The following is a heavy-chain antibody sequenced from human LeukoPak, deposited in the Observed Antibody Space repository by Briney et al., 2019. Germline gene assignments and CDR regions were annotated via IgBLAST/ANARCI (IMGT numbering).Heavy chain of an antibody. CDR3: ASDSPYYGMDV. Sequence: GGSLRLSCVASGFTFSTHWMHWVRQVPGKGLLWVSRINSDGSATIYADSVRGRFTISRDNAKNTLYLQMSGLRVEDTAVYHCASDSPYYGMDVWGQGTTVTVSS. V-gene: IGHV3-74*01. J-gene: IGHJ6*02. CDR1: GFTFSTHW. CDR2: INSDGSAT.